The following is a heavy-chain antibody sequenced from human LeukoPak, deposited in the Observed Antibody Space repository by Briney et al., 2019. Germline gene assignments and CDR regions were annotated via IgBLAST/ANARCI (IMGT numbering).Heavy chain of an antibody. CDR3: ARRPINCIITNCYVDY. CDR1: GYTFTDYY. J-gene: IGHJ4*02. CDR2: MNPNSGDT. D-gene: IGHD2-2*01. V-gene: IGHV1-2*02. Sequence: ASVTVSYKASGYTFTDYYMRWVRQAPGQGREGVGWMNPNSGDTSYAREFQDRVTITRDTALSTAYMELSRLRSDDTAVYFCARRPINCIITNCYVDYWGQGTLVTVSS.